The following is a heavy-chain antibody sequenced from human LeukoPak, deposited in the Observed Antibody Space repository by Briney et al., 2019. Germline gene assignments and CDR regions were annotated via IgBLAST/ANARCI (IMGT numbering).Heavy chain of an antibody. CDR2: ISSSSSYI. CDR1: GFTFSTYW. D-gene: IGHD6-13*01. Sequence: GGSLRLSCAAPGFTFSTYWMSWVRQAPGKGLEWVSSISSSSSYIYYADSVKGRFTISRDNAKNSLYLQMNSLRAEDMAVYYCARDWYELGMDVWGQGTTVTVSS. V-gene: IGHV3-21*01. CDR3: ARDWYELGMDV. J-gene: IGHJ6*02.